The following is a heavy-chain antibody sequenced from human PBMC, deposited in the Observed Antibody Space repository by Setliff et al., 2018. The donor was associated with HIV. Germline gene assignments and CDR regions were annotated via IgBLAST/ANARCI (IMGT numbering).Heavy chain of an antibody. D-gene: IGHD1-26*01. Sequence: SLTCTVSGDSITTHYWSWIRQPPGKGLEWIGCISHSGNTNFNPSLNSRVTISLDTSKNQFSLRLTSLTAADTAIYYCARSTVGAGASFPWGRGILVTVSS. J-gene: IGHJ5*02. CDR3: ARSTVGAGASFP. V-gene: IGHV4-59*11. CDR1: GDSITTHY. CDR2: ISHSGNT.